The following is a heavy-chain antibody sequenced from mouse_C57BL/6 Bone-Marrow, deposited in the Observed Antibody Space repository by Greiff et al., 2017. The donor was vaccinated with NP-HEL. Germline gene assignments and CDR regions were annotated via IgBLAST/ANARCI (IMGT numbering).Heavy chain of an antibody. D-gene: IGHD1-1*01. J-gene: IGHJ3*01. V-gene: IGHV1-81*01. Sequence: QVQLQQSGAELARPGASVKLSCKASGYTFTSYGISWVKQRTGQGLEWIGEIYPRRGNTYYNEKFKGKATLTADKSSSTAYMELRSLTSEDSAVYFCADRHYYGSSDVTWFADWGPGTLVTVS. CDR1: GYTFTSYG. CDR3: ADRHYYGSSDVTWFAD. CDR2: IYPRRGNT.